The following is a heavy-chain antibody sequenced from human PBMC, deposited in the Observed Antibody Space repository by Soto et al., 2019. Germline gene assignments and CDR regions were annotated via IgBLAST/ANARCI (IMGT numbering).Heavy chain of an antibody. CDR2: ISGSGGST. Sequence: EVQLLESGGGLVQPGGSLRLSCAASGFTFSSYAMSWVRQAPGKGLEWVSAISGSGGSTYYADSVKGRFTISRDNSKNTXXLQMNSLRGEDTAVYYCAKGAVNVVVVVAASLFDYWGQGTLVTVSS. CDR1: GFTFSSYA. J-gene: IGHJ4*02. V-gene: IGHV3-23*01. CDR3: AKGAVNVVVVVAASLFDY. D-gene: IGHD2-15*01.